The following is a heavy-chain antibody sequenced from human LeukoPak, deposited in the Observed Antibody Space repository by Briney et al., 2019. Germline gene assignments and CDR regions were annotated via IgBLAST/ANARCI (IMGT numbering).Heavy chain of an antibody. D-gene: IGHD5-12*01. V-gene: IGHV3-21*03. J-gene: IGHJ3*01. CDR1: GFTFSSYS. CDR3: AREWAVATPAFDL. Sequence: GGSLRLSCAASGFTFSSYSMNWVRQAPGKGLEWVSSISSSSSYIYYADSVKGRFTISRDNAKNFLYLQMNSLRAEDTALYYCAREWAVATPAFDLWGQGTMVTVSS. CDR2: ISSSSSYI.